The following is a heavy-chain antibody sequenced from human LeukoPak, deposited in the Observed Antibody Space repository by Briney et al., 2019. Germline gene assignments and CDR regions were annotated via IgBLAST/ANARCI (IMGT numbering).Heavy chain of an antibody. Sequence: ASVKVSCKVSGYTLTELSMHWVRRAPGKGLEWMGGFDPEDGETIYAQRFQGRVTMTEDTSTDTAYMELSSLRSEDTAVYYCARDQGPYYYDSSGSGFDPWGQGTLVTVSS. CDR2: FDPEDGET. CDR1: GYTLTELS. J-gene: IGHJ5*02. D-gene: IGHD3-22*01. V-gene: IGHV1-24*01. CDR3: ARDQGPYYYDSSGSGFDP.